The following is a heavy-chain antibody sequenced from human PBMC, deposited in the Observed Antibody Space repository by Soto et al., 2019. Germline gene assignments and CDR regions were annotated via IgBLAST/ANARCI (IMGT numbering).Heavy chain of an antibody. V-gene: IGHV4-34*01. Sequence: QVQLQQWGAGLLKPSETLSLTCAVYGGSFSGYYWSWIRQPPGKGLEWIGEINHSGSTNYNPSLKSRVTISVDTSENQFSLTLSSVTAADTAVYYCARGRWLRSSVDYWGQGTLVTVSS. CDR2: INHSGST. D-gene: IGHD5-12*01. CDR3: ARGRWLRSSVDY. CDR1: GGSFSGYY. J-gene: IGHJ4*02.